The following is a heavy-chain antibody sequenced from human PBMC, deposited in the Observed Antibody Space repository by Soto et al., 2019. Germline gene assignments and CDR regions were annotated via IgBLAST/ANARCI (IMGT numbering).Heavy chain of an antibody. CDR3: VRVAGSASWYETDS. V-gene: IGHV4-38-2*01. J-gene: IGHJ4*02. CDR1: GYSISSGYY. CDR2: TYYGASS. D-gene: IGHD6-13*01. Sequence: ASETLSLTCAVSGYSISSGYYWGWIRQPPGKGLEWLGTTYYGASSYYNPSLRSRITILLDASTNQLPLKLSSVTAADTAVYFCVRVAGSASWYETDSWGQGILVTVSS.